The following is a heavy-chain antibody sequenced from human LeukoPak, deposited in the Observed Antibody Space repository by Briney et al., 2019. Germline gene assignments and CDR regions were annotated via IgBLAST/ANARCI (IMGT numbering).Heavy chain of an antibody. J-gene: IGHJ4*02. V-gene: IGHV3-30*01. CDR3: ARDSLGYCTNGVCYPYYFDY. CDR1: GFTFSSYA. Sequence: PGGSLRLSCAASGFTFSSYAMHWVRQAPSKGLEWVAVISYDGSNKYYADSVKGRFTISRDNSKNTLYLQMNSLRAEDTAVYYCARDSLGYCTNGVCYPYYFDYWGQGTLVTVSS. CDR2: ISYDGSNK. D-gene: IGHD2-8*01.